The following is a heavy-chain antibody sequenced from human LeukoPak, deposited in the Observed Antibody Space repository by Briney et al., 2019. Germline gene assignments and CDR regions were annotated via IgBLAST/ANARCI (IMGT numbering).Heavy chain of an antibody. Sequence: GGSLRLSCAASGFTVSSNYMSWVRQAPGKGLEWVSVIYSGGSTYYADSVKGRFTISRDNAKNSLYVQMNSLRAEDTAVYYCTRAPRTTVTSVWLDYWGQGTLVTVSS. CDR3: TRAPRTTVTSVWLDY. CDR2: IYSGGST. CDR1: GFTVSSNY. V-gene: IGHV3-66*01. D-gene: IGHD4-11*01. J-gene: IGHJ4*02.